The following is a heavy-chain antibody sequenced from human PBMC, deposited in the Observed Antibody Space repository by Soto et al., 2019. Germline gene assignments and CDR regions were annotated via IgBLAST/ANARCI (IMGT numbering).Heavy chain of an antibody. V-gene: IGHV3-23*01. Sequence: PGGSLRLSCAASGFSFSNYAMSWVRQAPGKGLEWVSAISGSGGATYYANSVKGRSAISRDNSKNTLYLQMNSLRAEDTAVYYCAKLAYAEHAGSDFWGLGTLATVYS. J-gene: IGHJ4*02. CDR2: ISGSGGAT. D-gene: IGHD2-15*01. CDR3: AKLAYAEHAGSDF. CDR1: GFSFSNYA.